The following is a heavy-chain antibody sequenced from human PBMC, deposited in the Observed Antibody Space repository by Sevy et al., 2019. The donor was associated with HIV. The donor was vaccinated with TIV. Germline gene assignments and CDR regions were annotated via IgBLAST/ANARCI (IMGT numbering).Heavy chain of an antibody. CDR2: IYDSGNA. D-gene: IGHD2-15*01. CDR1: GDSVSAGSFLSGVNY. V-gene: IGHV4-31*03. Sequence: SETLSLTCTVSGDSVSAGSFLSGVNYWTWLRQRPGEAPEWLGYIYDSGNAYYNPSLKSRFTISVDKSKNHFTLNLISVTAADTAVYYCARDGGLGSGRFDPWGQGILVTVSS. CDR3: ARDGGLGSGRFDP. J-gene: IGHJ5*02.